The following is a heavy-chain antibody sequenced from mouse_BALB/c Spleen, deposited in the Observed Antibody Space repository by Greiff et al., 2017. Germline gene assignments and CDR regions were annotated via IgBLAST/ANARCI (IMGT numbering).Heavy chain of an antibody. V-gene: IGHV14-4*02. J-gene: IGHJ3*01. CDR1: GFNIKDYY. CDR3: RSPYRYDAWFAY. Sequence: EVKLQESGAELVRSGASVKLSCTASGFNIKDYYMHWVKQRPEQGLEWIGWIDPENGDTEYAPKFQGKATMTADTSSNTAYLQLSSLTSEDTAVYYCRSPYRYDAWFAYWGQGTLVTVSA. D-gene: IGHD2-14*01. CDR2: IDPENGDT.